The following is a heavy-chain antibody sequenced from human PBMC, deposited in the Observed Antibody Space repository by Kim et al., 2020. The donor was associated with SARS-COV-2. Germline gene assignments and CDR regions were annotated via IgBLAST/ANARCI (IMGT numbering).Heavy chain of an antibody. Sequence: GESLKISCKGSGYSFTSYWISWVRQMPGKGLEWMGRIDPSDSYTNYSPSFQGHVTISADKSISTAYLQWSSLKASDTAMYYCARSPGTAMVTSWFDPWGQGTLVTVSS. CDR3: ARSPGTAMVTSWFDP. CDR1: GYSFTSYW. J-gene: IGHJ5*02. CDR2: IDPSDSYT. V-gene: IGHV5-10-1*01. D-gene: IGHD5-18*01.